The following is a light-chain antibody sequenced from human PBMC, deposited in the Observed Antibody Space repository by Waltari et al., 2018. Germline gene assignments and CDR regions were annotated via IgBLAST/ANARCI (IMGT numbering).Light chain of an antibody. J-gene: IGLJ1*01. V-gene: IGLV2-23*01. CDR1: SSDIGTHNL. CDR2: ADT. CDR3: CSYAGYSTYV. Sequence: QSALTQPASVSGSPGQSITLPCTGTSSDIGTHNLVSWYQQHPGKAPKILIYADTNRPSGVSNRFSGSKSGNTASLTISGLQAEDEADYYCCSYAGYSTYVFGTGTTVTVL.